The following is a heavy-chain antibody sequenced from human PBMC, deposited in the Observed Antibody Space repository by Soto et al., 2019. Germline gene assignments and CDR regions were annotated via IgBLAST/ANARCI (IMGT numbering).Heavy chain of an antibody. CDR3: ARDRVAGIWGDAFDI. CDR2: INPYNANT. Sequence: SVKGSCKTSGYTFTNHGINWVRQAPVQGLEWMGWINPYNANTNYAQKLQGRVTMTTDTSTSTAYMDLRSLTSDDTAVYYCARDRVAGIWGDAFDIWGQGTMVTVSS. J-gene: IGHJ3*02. D-gene: IGHD3-16*01. CDR1: GYTFTNHG. V-gene: IGHV1-18*04.